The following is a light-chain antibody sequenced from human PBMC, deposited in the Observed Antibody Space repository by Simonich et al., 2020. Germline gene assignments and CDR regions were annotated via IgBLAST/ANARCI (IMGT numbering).Light chain of an antibody. Sequence: SYVLTQPPSVSVAQGKTARIPCGGNNIGSKSGNWYQQKPGQAPVLVVYDDSDRPSGIPERFSGSNAGNTATLTISRVEAGDEADYYCQVWDSSSDHVVFGGGTKLTVL. J-gene: IGLJ2*01. V-gene: IGLV3-21*03. CDR2: DDS. CDR3: QVWDSSSDHVV. CDR1: NIGSKS.